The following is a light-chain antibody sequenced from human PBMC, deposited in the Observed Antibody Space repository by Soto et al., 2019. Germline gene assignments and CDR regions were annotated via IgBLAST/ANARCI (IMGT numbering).Light chain of an antibody. CDR2: DAS. CDR3: QHYDNLPYT. J-gene: IGKJ2*01. V-gene: IGKV1-33*01. CDR1: QDISSY. Sequence: DLQMTQSPSSLSASVGDRVTITCQASQDISSYLNWYQRKPGKAPKLLIYDASNLETGVPSRFSGSGSGTDFTFTISSLQPEDIATYYCQHYDNLPYTFGQGTKLEIK.